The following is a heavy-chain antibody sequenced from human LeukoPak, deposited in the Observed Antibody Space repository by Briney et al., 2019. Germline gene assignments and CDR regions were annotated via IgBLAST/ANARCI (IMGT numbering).Heavy chain of an antibody. Sequence: SLSLSCAASGFTFSSYEMNWVRQAPGKGLEWVSYISSSGGTIYYADSVKGRFTISRDNAKNSLYLQMNSLRAEDTAVYYCARSITYYDILTGYPHGPGFDYWGQGTLVTVSS. CDR1: GFTFSSYE. D-gene: IGHD3-9*01. J-gene: IGHJ4*02. CDR3: ARSITYYDILTGYPHGPGFDY. CDR2: ISSSGGTI. V-gene: IGHV3-48*03.